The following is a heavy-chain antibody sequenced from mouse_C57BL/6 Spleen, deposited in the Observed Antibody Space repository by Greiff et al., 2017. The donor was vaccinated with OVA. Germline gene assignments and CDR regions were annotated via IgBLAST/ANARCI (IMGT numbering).Heavy chain of an antibody. Sequence: QVHVKQSGPELVKPGASVKLSCKASGYTFTSYDINWVKQRPGQGLEWIGWIYPRDGSTKYNEKFKGKATLTVDTSSSTAYMELHSLTSEDSAVYFCARGNYGNYAWFAYWGQGTLVTVSA. CDR3: ARGNYGNYAWFAY. D-gene: IGHD2-1*01. CDR2: IYPRDGST. V-gene: IGHV1-85*01. J-gene: IGHJ3*01. CDR1: GYTFTSYD.